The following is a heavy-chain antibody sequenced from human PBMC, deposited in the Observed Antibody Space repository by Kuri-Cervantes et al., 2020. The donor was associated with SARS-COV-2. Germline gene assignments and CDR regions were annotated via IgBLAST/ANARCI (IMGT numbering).Heavy chain of an antibody. J-gene: IGHJ3*02. Sequence: ASVKVSCKVSGYTLSELSIHWVRQPPGKGLEWMGGFDPEDGETIYAQKFQGRVTMTEDTSTDTAYMELSSLRSEDTAVYYCATDAGSRGSTSVNAFDIWGQGTMVTVSS. V-gene: IGHV1-24*01. CDR1: GYTLSELS. CDR3: ATDAGSRGSTSVNAFDI. D-gene: IGHD2-2*01. CDR2: FDPEDGET.